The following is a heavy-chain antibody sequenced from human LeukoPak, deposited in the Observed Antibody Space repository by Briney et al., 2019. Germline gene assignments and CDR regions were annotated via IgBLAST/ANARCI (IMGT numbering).Heavy chain of an antibody. Sequence: PGGSLRLSCAASGFTFSSHGMNWVRQAPTKGLEWASYISSNSRTIYYADSVKGRFTISRDNAKNSLYLQMNSLRADDTAVYYCARAGCSGATCYPLDPWGQGTLVTVSS. CDR2: ISSNSRTI. CDR3: ARAGCSGATCYPLDP. CDR1: GFTFSSHG. D-gene: IGHD2-15*01. J-gene: IGHJ5*02. V-gene: IGHV3-48*04.